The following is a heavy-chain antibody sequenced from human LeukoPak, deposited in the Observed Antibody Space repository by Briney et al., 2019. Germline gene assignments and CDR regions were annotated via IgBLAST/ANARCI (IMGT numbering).Heavy chain of an antibody. Sequence: SETLSLTCTVSGYSISSGYYWGWIRQPPGKGLEWIGSIYHSGSTYYNPSLKSRVTISVDTSKNQFSLKLSSVTAADTAVYYCAREWAPGYCSSTSCSTDAFDIWGQGTMVTVSS. V-gene: IGHV4-38-2*02. CDR1: GYSISSGYY. CDR2: IYHSGST. J-gene: IGHJ3*02. D-gene: IGHD2-2*01. CDR3: AREWAPGYCSSTSCSTDAFDI.